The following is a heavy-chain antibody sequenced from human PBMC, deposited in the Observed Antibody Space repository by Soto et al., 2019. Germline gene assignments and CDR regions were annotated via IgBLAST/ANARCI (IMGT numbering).Heavy chain of an antibody. CDR3: ASKIVGATTRLGSDY. J-gene: IGHJ4*02. V-gene: IGHV1-69*06. CDR2: IIPIFGTA. D-gene: IGHD1-26*01. Sequence: QVQLVQSGAEVKKPGSSVKVSCKASGGTFSSYAISWVRQAPGQGLEWMGGIIPIFGTANYAQKFQGRVTITADKSTSTAYMELSSLRSEDTAVSYCASKIVGATTRLGSDYWGQGTLVTVSS. CDR1: GGTFSSYA.